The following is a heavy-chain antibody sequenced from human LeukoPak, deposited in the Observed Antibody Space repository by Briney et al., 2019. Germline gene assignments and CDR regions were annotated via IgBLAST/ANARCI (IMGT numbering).Heavy chain of an antibody. CDR2: INHSGST. V-gene: IGHV4-34*01. D-gene: IGHD2-2*01. J-gene: IGHJ6*03. CDR1: GGSFSGYY. CDR3: ARNRGGLPAATYYYYYYMDV. Sequence: PSETLSLTCAVYGGSFSGYYWSWIRQPPGKGLEWIGEINHSGSTNYNPSLKSRVTISVDTSKNQFSLKLSSVTAADTAVYYCARNRGGLPAATYYYYYYMDVWGKGTTVTVSS.